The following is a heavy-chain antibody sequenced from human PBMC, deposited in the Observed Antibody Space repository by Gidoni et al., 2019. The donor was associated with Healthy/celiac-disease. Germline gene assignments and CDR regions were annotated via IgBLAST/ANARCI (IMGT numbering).Heavy chain of an antibody. V-gene: IGHV3-21*01. CDR3: AREPPTIPELGSFYYYYGMDV. CDR2: ISSSSSYI. Sequence: EVQLVESGGGLVKPGGSLRLSCAASGFTFSSYSMIWVRQAPGKGLEWVSSISSSSSYIYYADSVKGRFTISRDNAKNSLYLQMNSLRAEDTAVYYCAREPPTIPELGSFYYYYGMDVWGQGTTVTVSS. CDR1: GFTFSSYS. D-gene: IGHD5-12*01. J-gene: IGHJ6*02.